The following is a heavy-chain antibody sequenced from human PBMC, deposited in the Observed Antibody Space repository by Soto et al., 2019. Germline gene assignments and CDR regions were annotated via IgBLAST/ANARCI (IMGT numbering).Heavy chain of an antibody. D-gene: IGHD5-12*01. CDR2: INPNSGGT. V-gene: IGHV1-2*04. CDR1: GYTFTGYY. J-gene: IGHJ4*02. Sequence: ASVKVSCKASGYTFTGYYMHWVRQAPGQGLEWMGWINPNSGGTNYAQKFQGWVTMTRDTSISTAYMELSRLRSDDTAVYYCARGRGYSGYDFDHWGQGTLVTVSS. CDR3: ARGRGYSGYDFDH.